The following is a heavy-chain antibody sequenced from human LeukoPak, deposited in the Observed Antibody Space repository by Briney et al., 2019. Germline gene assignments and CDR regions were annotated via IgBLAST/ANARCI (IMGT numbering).Heavy chain of an antibody. Sequence: SEALSLTCTVSGGSISSGDYYWSWIRQPPGKGLEWIGYIYYSGSTYYNPSLKSRVTISVDTSKNQFSLKLSSVTAADTAVYYCARDRGIQLWRAFDIWGQGTMVTVSS. J-gene: IGHJ3*02. V-gene: IGHV4-30-4*01. CDR2: IYYSGST. CDR1: GGSISSGDYY. CDR3: ARDRGIQLWRAFDI. D-gene: IGHD5-18*01.